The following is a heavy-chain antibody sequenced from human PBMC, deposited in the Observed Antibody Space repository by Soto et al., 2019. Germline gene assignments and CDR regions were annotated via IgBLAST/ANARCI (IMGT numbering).Heavy chain of an antibody. CDR2: ISGSGGST. J-gene: IGHJ6*02. V-gene: IGHV3-23*01. CDR3: AKAGITMVRGVIRHYYYGMDV. D-gene: IGHD3-10*01. Sequence: LRLSCAASGFTFSSYAMSWVRQAPGKGLEWVSAISGSGGSTYYADSVKGRFTISRDNSKNTLYLQMNSLRAEDTAVYYCAKAGITMVRGVIRHYYYGMDVWGQGTTVTVSS. CDR1: GFTFSSYA.